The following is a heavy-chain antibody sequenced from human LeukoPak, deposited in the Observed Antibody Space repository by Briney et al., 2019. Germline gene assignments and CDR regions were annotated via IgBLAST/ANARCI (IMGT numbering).Heavy chain of an antibody. J-gene: IGHJ6*04. V-gene: IGHV3-23*01. Sequence: PGGSLRLSCAASGFTFSRYAMSWVRQAPGKGLEWVSLISVSGRNTHYADSVKGRFTISRDDSKNTLYLQMNSLRAEDTAVYYCAKDGDTAMVTPYMDVWGKGTTVTISS. CDR2: ISVSGRNT. CDR1: GFTFSRYA. CDR3: AKDGDTAMVTPYMDV. D-gene: IGHD5-18*01.